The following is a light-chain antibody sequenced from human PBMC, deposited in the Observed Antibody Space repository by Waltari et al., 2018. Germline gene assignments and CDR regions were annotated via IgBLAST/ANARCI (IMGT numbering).Light chain of an antibody. CDR1: QSVGSTS. V-gene: IGKV3-20*01. Sequence: VVLTQSPGTLSLSPGEPVTLTGRASQSVGSTSTAWYQQKPGQAPRLLIYGSSRRAPGVPDRFSARGSGTDFALTITSLDPEDFAVYLCQQYGKSPITFGQGTRLEVK. CDR2: GSS. CDR3: QQYGKSPIT. J-gene: IGKJ5*01.